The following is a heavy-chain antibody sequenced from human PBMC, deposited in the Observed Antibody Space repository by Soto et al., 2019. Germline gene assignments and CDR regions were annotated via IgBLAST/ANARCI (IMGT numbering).Heavy chain of an antibody. CDR1: GASFGGYY. D-gene: IGHD1-26*01. CDR3: ARCGAHAKSGSGTSQFGYCLDF. CDR2: STHRGST. J-gene: IGHJ6*02. V-gene: IGHV4-34*02. Sequence: QEQLQQCGAGLLKLSETLSLTSDVSGASFGGYYWSWIRQSPGKVLEWIVDSTHRGSTNYNPSLKSRVSRSVDTCKRQFSLKLSSVTAADTAVYDCARCGAHAKSGSGTSQFGYCLDFCCQGTTVTVSS.